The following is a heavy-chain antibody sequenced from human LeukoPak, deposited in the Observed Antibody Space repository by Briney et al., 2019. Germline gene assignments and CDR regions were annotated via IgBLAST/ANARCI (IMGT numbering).Heavy chain of an antibody. CDR1: GCSFSSYA. CDR2: ITPIFGTA. Sequence: SVKVSCKVSGCSFSSYAISWVRHAPGQELEWMGGITPIFGTANYAQKFQGRVTITAEESTSTAYMELSSLRSEDTAVYYCARGSGGVSMREAAIPDASYVGGQGTTVTVSS. V-gene: IGHV1-69*01. J-gene: IGHJ6*02. D-gene: IGHD2-2*02. CDR3: ARGSGGVSMREAAIPDASYV.